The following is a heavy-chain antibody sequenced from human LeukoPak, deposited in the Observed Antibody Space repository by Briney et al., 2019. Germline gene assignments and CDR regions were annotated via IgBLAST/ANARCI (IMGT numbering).Heavy chain of an antibody. CDR3: ARGEMITVTPDWYFDL. D-gene: IGHD4-17*01. CDR1: GGSISSYY. CDR2: IYYSGST. J-gene: IGHJ2*01. Sequence: SETLSLTCTVSGGSISSYYWSWIRQPPGKGLEWIGYIYYSGSTNYNPSPTSRVTISVDTSKNQFSLKLSSVTAADTAVYYCARGEMITVTPDWYFDLWGRGTLVTVSS. V-gene: IGHV4-59*01.